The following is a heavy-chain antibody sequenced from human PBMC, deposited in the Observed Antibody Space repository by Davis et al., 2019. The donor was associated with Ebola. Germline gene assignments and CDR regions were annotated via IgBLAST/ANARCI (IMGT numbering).Heavy chain of an antibody. CDR2: IYHSGST. Sequence: PSETLSLTCTVSGGSISSRSYYWAWIRQPPGKGLEWIGEIYHSGSTNYNPSLKSRVTISVDKSKNQFSLKLSSVTAADTAVYYCARLVGYGDYPQGDYWGQGTLVTVSS. J-gene: IGHJ4*02. CDR3: ARLVGYGDYPQGDY. D-gene: IGHD4-17*01. CDR1: GGSISSRSYY. V-gene: IGHV4-39*07.